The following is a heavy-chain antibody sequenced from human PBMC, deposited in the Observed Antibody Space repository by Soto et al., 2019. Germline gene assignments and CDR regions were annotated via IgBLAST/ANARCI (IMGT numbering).Heavy chain of an antibody. CDR1: GFTFGNSD. J-gene: IGHJ4*02. CDR2: ISANGGVA. D-gene: IGHD1-1*01. CDR3: TKRLGSTATTYGDF. Sequence: GGSLRLSCAASGFTFGNSDMSWGRQAPGKGLEWVSVISANGGVAYYVDSVKGRFTISRGNSKNTLFLQMNSLRVEDTAVYYCTKRLGSTATTYGDFWGQGTPVTVSS. V-gene: IGHV3-23*01.